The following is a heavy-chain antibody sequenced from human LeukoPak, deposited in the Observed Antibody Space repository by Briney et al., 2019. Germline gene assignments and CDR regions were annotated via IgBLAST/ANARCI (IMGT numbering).Heavy chain of an antibody. D-gene: IGHD5-18*01. CDR3: ARGQLWLDY. CDR1: AGSLSSYY. J-gene: IGHJ4*02. V-gene: IGHV4-59*01. CDR2: IYYSGST. Sequence: PETLSLTRMVPAGSLSSYYWSWIWHPPRKGLEWIGYIYYSGSTNYNPSLKSRVTISVDTSKNQFSLKLSSVTAADTAVYYCARGQLWLDYWGQGTLVTVSS.